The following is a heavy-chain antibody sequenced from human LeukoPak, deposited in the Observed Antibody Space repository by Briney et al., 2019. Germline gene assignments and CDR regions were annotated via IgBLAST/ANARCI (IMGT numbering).Heavy chain of an antibody. CDR2: INPSGGST. CDR1: GYTFTSYY. V-gene: IGHV1-46*01. D-gene: IGHD3-16*01. J-gene: IGHJ4*02. Sequence: ASVKVSCKASGYTFTSYYMHWVRQAPGQGLGWMGIINPSGGSTSYAQKFQGRVTMTRDTSTSTVYMELSSLRSEDTAVYYCARARGGSGRFILYFDYWGQGTPVTVSS. CDR3: ARARGGSGRFILYFDY.